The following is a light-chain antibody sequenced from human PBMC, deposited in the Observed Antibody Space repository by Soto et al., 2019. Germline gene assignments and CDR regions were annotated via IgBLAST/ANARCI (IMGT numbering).Light chain of an antibody. CDR1: QSLLHSNGYNY. V-gene: IGKV2-28*01. CDR2: LGS. Sequence: DIVMTQPPLSLPVTPGEPASISCRSSQSLLHSNGYNYLDWYLQKPGQSPQLLIYLGSNRASGVPDRFSGSGSGTDFTLKISIVEAEDVGLYYCMQALQTPPYTFGQGTKLEIK. J-gene: IGKJ2*01. CDR3: MQALQTPPYT.